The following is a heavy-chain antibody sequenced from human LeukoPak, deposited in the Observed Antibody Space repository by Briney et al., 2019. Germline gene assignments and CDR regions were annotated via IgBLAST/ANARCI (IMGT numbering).Heavy chain of an antibody. CDR3: ARGAVAGAKIDY. CDR2: IYYSGST. J-gene: IGHJ4*02. CDR1: GGSISSSSYY. V-gene: IGHV4-61*05. D-gene: IGHD6-19*01. Sequence: PSETLSLTCTVSGGSISSSSYYWGWIRQPPGKGLEWIGYIYYSGSTNYNPSLKSRVTISVDTSKNQFSLKLSSVTAADTAVYYCARGAVAGAKIDYWGQGTLVTVSS.